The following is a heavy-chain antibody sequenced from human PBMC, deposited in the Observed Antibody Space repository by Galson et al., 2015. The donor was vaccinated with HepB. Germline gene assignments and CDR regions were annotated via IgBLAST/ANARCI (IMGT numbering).Heavy chain of an antibody. CDR1: GFTFSSYA. CDR3: AKFSVSGRYYYGSGSEY. J-gene: IGHJ4*02. V-gene: IGHV3-23*01. Sequence: SLRLSCAASGFTFSSYAMSWVRQAPGKGLEWVSAISGSGGSTYYADSVKGRFTISRDNSKNTLYLQMNSLRAEDTAVYYCAKFSVSGRYYYGSGSEYWGQGTLVTVSS. D-gene: IGHD3-10*01. CDR2: ISGSGGST.